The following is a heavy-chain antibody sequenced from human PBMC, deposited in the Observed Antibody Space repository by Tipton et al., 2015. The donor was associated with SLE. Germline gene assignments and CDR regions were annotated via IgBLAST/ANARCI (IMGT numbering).Heavy chain of an antibody. Sequence: SLRLSCAASGFTFSSYEMNWVRQAPGKGLEWVSYISSSGSTIYYADSVKGRFTISRDNAKNSLYLQMNSLRTEDTALYYCAKDFAPYYYGMDVWGQGTTVTVSS. CDR1: GFTFSSYE. CDR3: AKDFAPYYYGMDV. CDR2: ISSSGSTI. V-gene: IGHV3-48*03. J-gene: IGHJ6*02.